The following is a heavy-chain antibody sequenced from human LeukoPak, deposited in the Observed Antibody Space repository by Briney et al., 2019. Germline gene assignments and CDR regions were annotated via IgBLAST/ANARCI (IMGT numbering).Heavy chain of an antibody. J-gene: IGHJ6*02. CDR3: AKDRASSGWRKSYYYGMDV. D-gene: IGHD6-19*01. V-gene: IGHV3-64*04. CDR1: GFTFSSYA. Sequence: GGSLRLSCSASGFTFSSYAMHWVRQAPGKGLEYVSAISSNGGSTYYADSVKGRFTISRDNSKNTLYLQMNSLRAEDTAVYYCAKDRASSGWRKSYYYGMDVWGQGTTVTVSS. CDR2: ISSNGGST.